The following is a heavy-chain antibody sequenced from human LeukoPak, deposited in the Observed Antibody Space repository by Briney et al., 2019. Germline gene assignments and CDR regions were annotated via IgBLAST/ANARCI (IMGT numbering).Heavy chain of an antibody. CDR2: IYYSGTT. V-gene: IGHV4-59*01. D-gene: IGHD3-10*01. CDR3: ASQRGGSGSYYTLSTYYGMDV. J-gene: IGHJ6*02. CDR1: GGSINRYF. Sequence: SETLSLTCTVSGGSINRYFWSWIRQPPGKGLEWIGHIYYSGTTNYNPSLKSRVTVSVDMSKNQFSVKLTSVTAADTAIYCCASQRGGSGSYYTLSTYYGMDVWGQGTTVTVSS.